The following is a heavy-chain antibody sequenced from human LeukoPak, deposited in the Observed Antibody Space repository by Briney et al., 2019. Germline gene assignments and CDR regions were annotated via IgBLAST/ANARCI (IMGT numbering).Heavy chain of an antibody. CDR1: GFTFTTYA. CDR3: ARADYGDYVGFLPHYYYGMDV. D-gene: IGHD4-17*01. CDR2: ITGSGDST. J-gene: IGHJ6*02. Sequence: GGSLRLSCAASGFTFTTYAMSWVRQAPGKGLEWVSVITGSGDSTYYADSVKGRFTISRDNAKNSLYLQMNSLRDEDTAVYYCARADYGDYVGFLPHYYYGMDVWGQGTTVTVSS. V-gene: IGHV3-23*01.